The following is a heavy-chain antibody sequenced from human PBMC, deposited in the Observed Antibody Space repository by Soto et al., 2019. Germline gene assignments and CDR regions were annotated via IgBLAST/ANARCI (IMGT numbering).Heavy chain of an antibody. J-gene: IGHJ3*02. V-gene: IGHV6-1*01. CDR1: GGSVSSNSAA. D-gene: IGHD6-13*01. Sequence: SQALPLTGALSGGSVSSNSAAWNWIRQSPSRGLEWLGRTYYRSKWYNDYAVSVKSRITINPDTSKNQFSLHLNSVTPEDTAVYYCARKYSSTWFDESHISGPVTMVTV. CDR2: TYYRSKWYN. CDR3: ARKYSSTWFDESHI.